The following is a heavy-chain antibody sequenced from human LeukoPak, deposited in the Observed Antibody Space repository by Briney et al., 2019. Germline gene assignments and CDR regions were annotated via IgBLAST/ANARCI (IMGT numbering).Heavy chain of an antibody. V-gene: IGHV4-59*01. J-gene: IGHJ4*02. D-gene: IGHD3-10*01. CDR2: IYYSGST. CDR3: ARGHMVRGVSPFDY. Sequence: SETLSHTCTVSGGSISSYYWSWIRQPPGKGLEWIGYIYYSGSTNYNPSLKSRVTISVDTSKNQFSLKLSSVTAADTAVYYCARGHMVRGVSPFDYWGQGTLVTVSS. CDR1: GGSISSYY.